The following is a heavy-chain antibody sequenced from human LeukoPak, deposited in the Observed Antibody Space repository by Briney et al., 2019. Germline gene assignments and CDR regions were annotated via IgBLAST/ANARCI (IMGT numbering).Heavy chain of an antibody. CDR3: ARDNGGNDRGFDY. Sequence: GSLRLSCAASGFKINNYWMTWVRQAPGKGLEWIGRIYTSGSTNYNPSLKGRVTISVDTSKNQFSLKLSSVTAADTAVYYCARDNGGNDRGFDYWGQGTLVTVSS. D-gene: IGHD2-8*01. CDR2: IYTSGST. J-gene: IGHJ4*02. CDR1: GFKINNYW. V-gene: IGHV4-4*07.